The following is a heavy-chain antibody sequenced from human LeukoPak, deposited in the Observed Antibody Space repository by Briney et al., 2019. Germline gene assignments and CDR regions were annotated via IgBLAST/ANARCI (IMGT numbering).Heavy chain of an antibody. CDR3: AREAYCGGPSCFAVNYMDV. J-gene: IGHJ6*03. CDR2: IKGDGSET. CDR1: GSGFTFSEFW. V-gene: IGHV3-7*01. D-gene: IGHD2-2*01. Sequence: PGGSLRLSCVASGSGFTFSEFWMGWVRQAPGERLEWVANIKGDGSETYYVDSVKGRFTISRDNVKNSVYLQMNSLTADDTSLYSCAREAYCGGPSCFAVNYMDVWGKGTTVTVSS.